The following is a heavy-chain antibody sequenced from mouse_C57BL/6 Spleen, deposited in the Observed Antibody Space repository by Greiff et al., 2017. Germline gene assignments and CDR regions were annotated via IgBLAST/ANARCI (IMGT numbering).Heavy chain of an antibody. CDR1: YFAFMARA. CDR3: ARWLRRGSWFAY. Sequence: QVQLQQSGAELVRPGSSVKLSCKDSYFAFMARALPWVKQSPGHGLEWIVSFTMYSVATDYSENFKGKATLTANTSPSTAYMELSSLTSEDSAVYYCARWLRRGSWFAYWGQGTLVTVSA. CDR2: FTMYSVAT. J-gene: IGHJ3*01. V-gene: IGHV1-49*01. D-gene: IGHD2-2*01.